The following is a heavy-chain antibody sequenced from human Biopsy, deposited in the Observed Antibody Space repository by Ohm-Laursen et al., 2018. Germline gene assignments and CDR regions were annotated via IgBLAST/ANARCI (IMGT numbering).Heavy chain of an antibody. V-gene: IGHV4-59*11. CDR2: IYYSVMT. CDR3: ARDSGILNYGNFKYYHYYGMDV. J-gene: IGHJ6*02. D-gene: IGHD4-11*01. CDR1: GGSFTGHY. Sequence: GTLSLTCTVSGGSFTGHYWTWIRQPPGKGLEWIGHIYYSVMTNYNPSLQSRVSISVDTSRNQVSLTLSSVTAADTAVYYCARDSGILNYGNFKYYHYYGMDVWGQGTKVTVSS.